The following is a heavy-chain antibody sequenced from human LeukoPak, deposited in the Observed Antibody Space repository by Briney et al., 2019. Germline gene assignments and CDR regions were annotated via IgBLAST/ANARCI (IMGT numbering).Heavy chain of an antibody. V-gene: IGHV4-59*01. J-gene: IGHJ4*02. Sequence: SETLSLPFPVSGGSINNYYWSWVRQPPGKGLEWIGFIYYSGSTNYNPSLKSRVTISVDTSKNQFSLKLSSVTAADTAVYYCARGYSSGLYFDYWGQGTLVTVSS. CDR1: GGSINNYY. CDR3: ARGYSSGLYFDY. CDR2: IYYSGST. D-gene: IGHD6-19*01.